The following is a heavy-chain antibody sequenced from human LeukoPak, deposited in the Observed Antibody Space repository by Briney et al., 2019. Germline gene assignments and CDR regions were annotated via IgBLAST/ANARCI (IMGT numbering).Heavy chain of an antibody. CDR2: VYASGST. J-gene: IGHJ2*01. CDR1: GGSISNHY. D-gene: IGHD6-19*01. V-gene: IGHV4-59*11. Sequence: SETLSLTCTVSGGSISNHYFNWVRQSPEKGLEWIGYVYASGSTKYNPSLRSRVAVLVDRSKNQVSLKLDSVTAADTAVYYCARSTSAWSSWHFDLWGRGTLVTVSS. CDR3: ARSTSAWSSWHFDL.